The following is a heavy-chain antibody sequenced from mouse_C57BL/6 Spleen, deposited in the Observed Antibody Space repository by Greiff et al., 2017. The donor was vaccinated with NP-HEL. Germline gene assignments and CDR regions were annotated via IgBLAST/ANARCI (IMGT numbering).Heavy chain of an antibody. D-gene: IGHD1-1*01. CDR3: ARDYYGSRYYFGD. J-gene: IGHJ2*01. CDR1: GFNIKNTY. V-gene: IGHV14-3*01. CDR2: IDPANGNT. Sequence: EVQLQQSVAELVRPGASVKLSCTASGFNIKNTYMHWVKQRPEQGLEWIGRIDPANGNTKYAPKFQGKATITADTSSNTADLQLSSLTSEDTAIYYWARDYYGSRYYFGDWGQGTTLTVSS.